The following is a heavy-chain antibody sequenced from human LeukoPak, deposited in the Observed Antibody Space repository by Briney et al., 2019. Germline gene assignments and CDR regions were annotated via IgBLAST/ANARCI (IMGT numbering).Heavy chain of an antibody. J-gene: IGHJ4*02. V-gene: IGHV3-21*01. CDR3: ARERTEGAADSGWYSDY. CDR1: GFTFSSYS. D-gene: IGHD6-19*01. CDR2: ISSSSSYI. Sequence: GGSLRLSCAASGFTFSSYSMNWVRQAPGKGLEWVSSISSSSSYIYYADSVKGRFTISRDNAKNSLYLQMNSLRAEDTAVYYCARERTEGAADSGWYSDYWGQGTLVTVSS.